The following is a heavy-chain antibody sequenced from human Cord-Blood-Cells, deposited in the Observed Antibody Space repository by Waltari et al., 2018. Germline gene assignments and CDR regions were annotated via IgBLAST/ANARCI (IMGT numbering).Heavy chain of an antibody. D-gene: IGHD7-27*01. Sequence: QVQLVESGGGVVQPGRSLRLSCAASGFTFSSYGMHWVRQAPGKGLEWVAVISYDGSNKYYADSVKGRFTISRDNSKNTLYLQMNSLRAEDTAVYYCAKDLRRGITGERSYFDYWGQGTLVTVSS. V-gene: IGHV3-30*18. CDR2: ISYDGSNK. CDR3: AKDLRRGITGERSYFDY. J-gene: IGHJ4*02. CDR1: GFTFSSYG.